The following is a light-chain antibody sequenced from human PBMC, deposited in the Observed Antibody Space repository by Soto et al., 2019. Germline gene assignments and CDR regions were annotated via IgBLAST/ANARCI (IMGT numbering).Light chain of an antibody. CDR3: SSYTSSSTLEVV. Sequence: QSAPAQPASVSGSPGQSITMSCTGTSSDVGGYNYVSWYQQHPGKAPKLMIYEVSNRPSGVSNRFSGSKSGNTASLTISGLQAEDEADYYCSSYTSSSTLEVVFGGGTKLTVL. CDR2: EVS. J-gene: IGLJ2*01. CDR1: SSDVGGYNY. V-gene: IGLV2-14*01.